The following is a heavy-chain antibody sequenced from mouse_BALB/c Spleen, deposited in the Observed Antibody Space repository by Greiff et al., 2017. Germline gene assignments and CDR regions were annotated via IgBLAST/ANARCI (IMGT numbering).Heavy chain of an antibody. CDR2: ISSGGSYT. CDR3: ARDTTDYYYAMDY. D-gene: IGHD1-1*01. CDR1: GFTFSSYA. V-gene: IGHV5-9-4*01. J-gene: IGHJ4*01. Sequence: EVQLVESGGGLVKPGGSLKLSCAASGFTFSSYAMSWVRQSPEKRLEWVAEISSGGSYTYYPDTVTGRFTISRDNAKNTLYLELSSLRSEDTAMYYCARDTTDYYYAMDYWGQGTSVTVSA.